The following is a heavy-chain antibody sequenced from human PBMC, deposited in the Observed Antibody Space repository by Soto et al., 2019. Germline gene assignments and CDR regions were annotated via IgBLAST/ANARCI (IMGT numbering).Heavy chain of an antibody. CDR3: ARDGGYYDFWSGYFPFDY. D-gene: IGHD3-3*01. CDR1: GYTFTSHY. V-gene: IGHV1-46*01. CDR2: INPSGGST. Sequence: ASVKVSCKASGYTFTSHYMHWVRQAPGQGLEWMGIINPSGGSTSYAQKFQGRVTMTRDTSTSTVYMELSSLRSDDTAVYYCARDGGYYDFWSGYFPFDYWGQGTLVTVSS. J-gene: IGHJ4*02.